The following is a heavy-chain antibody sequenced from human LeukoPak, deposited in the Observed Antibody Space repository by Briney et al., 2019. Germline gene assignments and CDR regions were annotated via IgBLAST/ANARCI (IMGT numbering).Heavy chain of an antibody. J-gene: IGHJ4*02. CDR2: ISSGSSSM. CDR1: GFTFSTYS. D-gene: IGHD6-19*01. Sequence: PGGPLRLSCAASGFTFSTYSVTWVRQTPGKGLEWISYISSGSSSMYYADSVKGRFTISRDNAKNSLYLQMNSLRDEDTAVYYCLGWYFNYWGQGTLVTVSS. V-gene: IGHV3-48*02. CDR3: LGWYFNY.